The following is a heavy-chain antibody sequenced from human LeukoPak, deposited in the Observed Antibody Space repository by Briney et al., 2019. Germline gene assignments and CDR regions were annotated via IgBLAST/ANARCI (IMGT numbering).Heavy chain of an antibody. CDR3: ARHSKAEQWLVRSNPDC. CDR1: GGSISSSSYY. V-gene: IGHV4-39*01. D-gene: IGHD6-19*01. CDR2: IYYSGST. Sequence: KPSETLSLTCTVSGGSISSSSYYWGWVRQPPGKGLEWIGSIYYSGSTYYNPSLKSRVTISVDTSKNQFSLKLSSVTAADTAVYYCARHSKAEQWLVRSNPDCWGQGTLVTVSS. J-gene: IGHJ4*02.